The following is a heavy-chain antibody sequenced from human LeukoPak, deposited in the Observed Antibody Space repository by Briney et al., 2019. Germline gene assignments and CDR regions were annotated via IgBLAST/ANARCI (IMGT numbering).Heavy chain of an antibody. D-gene: IGHD3-9*01. CDR1: GFTFSNYA. V-gene: IGHV3-23*01. J-gene: IGHJ5*02. CDR2: FSPSGGGT. CDR3: ARVDILTTSPRVAP. Sequence: GGSLRLSCAASGFTFSNYAMSWVRQAPGKGLEWVSAFSPSGGGTYYADPVKGRFTISKDNSKNTLYLQMNSLRAEDTAVYYCARVDILTTSPRVAPWGQGTLVTVSS.